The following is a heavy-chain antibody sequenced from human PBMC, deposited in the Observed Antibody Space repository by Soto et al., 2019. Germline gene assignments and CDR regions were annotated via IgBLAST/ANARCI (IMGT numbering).Heavy chain of an antibody. J-gene: IGHJ4*02. D-gene: IGHD3-3*01. Sequence: GGSLRLSCAASGFTFSSYAMHWVRPAPGKGLEWVGVISYDGSNKYYADSVKGRFTISRDNSKNTLYLQMNSLRAEDTAVYYCARDKRDLRFLEWSYYYDYWGQGSLXTVSS. CDR1: GFTFSSYA. V-gene: IGHV3-30-3*01. CDR3: ARDKRDLRFLEWSYYYDY. CDR2: ISYDGSNK.